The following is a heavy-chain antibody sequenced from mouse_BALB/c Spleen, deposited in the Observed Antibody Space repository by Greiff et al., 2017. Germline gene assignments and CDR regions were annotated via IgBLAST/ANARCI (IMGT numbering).Heavy chain of an antibody. J-gene: IGHJ4*01. CDR3: ARGGHYYYAMDY. Sequence: EVQLVESGGGLVKPGGSLKLSCAASGFTFSSYAMSWVRQTPEKRLEWVASIRSGGSTYYPDSVKGRFTISRDNARNILYLQMSSLRSEDTAMYYCARGGHYYYAMDYWGQGTSVTVSS. CDR1: GFTFSSYA. CDR2: IRSGGST. V-gene: IGHV5-6-5*01. D-gene: IGHD1-2*01.